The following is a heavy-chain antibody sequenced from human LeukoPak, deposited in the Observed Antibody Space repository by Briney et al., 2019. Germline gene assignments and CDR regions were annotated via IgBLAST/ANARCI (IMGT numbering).Heavy chain of an antibody. CDR2: IGTAGDT. V-gene: IGHV3-13*01. Sequence: PGGSLRLSCAASRFTFSRYAMHWVRQATGKGLEWVSAIGTAGDTYYPGSVKGRFTISRENAKNSLYLQMNSLRAGDTAVYYCARGGGGRFDYWGQGTLVTVSS. CDR1: RFTFSRYA. D-gene: IGHD3-16*01. J-gene: IGHJ4*02. CDR3: ARGGGGRFDY.